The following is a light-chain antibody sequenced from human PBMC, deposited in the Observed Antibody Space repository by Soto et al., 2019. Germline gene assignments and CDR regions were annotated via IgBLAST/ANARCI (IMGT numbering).Light chain of an antibody. J-gene: IGKJ1*01. CDR3: HQYNHWLTWT. CDR1: QSVSSY. CDR2: SAS. V-gene: IGKV3-15*01. Sequence: EIVMTQSPATLSVSPGERATLSCRASQSVSSYLAWYQQKPGQAPRLLIYSASTRATGIPARFSGSGSGTEFTLTISSLQSEDFAVYYCHQYNHWLTWTFGQGTKVDIK.